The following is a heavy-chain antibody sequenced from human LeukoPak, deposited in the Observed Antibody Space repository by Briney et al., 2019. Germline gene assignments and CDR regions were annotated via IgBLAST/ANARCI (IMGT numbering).Heavy chain of an antibody. CDR3: VRGDSASFLEY. CDR2: ISSDGSTA. CDR1: GFTLSSYW. Sequence: PGRCLRLSRAASGFTLSSYWTHWVPHAPGKGLVWVSRISSDGSTASYADSLRGRFTFSRDNPKNTSSLQMSSLRAEDTAVYFCVRGDSASFLEYWGQGAMVTVAS. V-gene: IGHV3-74*01. D-gene: IGHD1-26*01. J-gene: IGHJ4*02.